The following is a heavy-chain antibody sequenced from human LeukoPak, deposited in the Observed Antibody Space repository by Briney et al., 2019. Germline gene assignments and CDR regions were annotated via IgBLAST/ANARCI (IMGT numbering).Heavy chain of an antibody. CDR1: GGSISSYY. CDR3: ARGKDSSSWIFDY. CDR2: IYYSGST. D-gene: IGHD6-13*01. J-gene: IGHJ4*02. Sequence: SETLSLTCAVSGGSISSYYWSWIRQPPGKGLEWIGFIYYSGSTNYNPSLKSRVTISVDTPKNQFSLKLSSVTAADTAVYYCARGKDSSSWIFDYWGQGTLVTVSS. V-gene: IGHV4-59*01.